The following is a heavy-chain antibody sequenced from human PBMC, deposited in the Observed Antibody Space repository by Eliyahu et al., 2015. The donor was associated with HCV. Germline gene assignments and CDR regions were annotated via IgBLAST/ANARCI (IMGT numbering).Heavy chain of an antibody. CDR3: ATGRGQLNYFDY. Sequence: EVQLLESGGGLVQPGGSLRLSCAASGXTFSRYAMSWVRQAPGKGREWVSAISGXGGSXYXAXSVKGRFTISRDNSKNTLYLQMNSLRAEDTAVYYCATGRGQLNYFDYWGQGTLVTVSS. J-gene: IGHJ4*02. V-gene: IGHV3-23*01. D-gene: IGHD3-10*01. CDR1: GXTFSRYA. CDR2: ISGXGGSX.